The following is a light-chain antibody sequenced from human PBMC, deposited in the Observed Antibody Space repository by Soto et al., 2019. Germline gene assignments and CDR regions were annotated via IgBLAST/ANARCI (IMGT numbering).Light chain of an antibody. J-gene: IGLJ1*01. CDR2: EAN. V-gene: IGLV2-23*01. CDR3: CSYAGSNTYV. CDR1: SNDVGTYNF. Sequence: QSALTQPASVSGSPGQSLTISCTGTSNDVGTYNFVSWYQQHPGKAPKLLIFEANKRPSGVSNRFSGSKSGNTASLTISGLQAEDEADYYCCSYAGSNTYVFGTGTKLTVL.